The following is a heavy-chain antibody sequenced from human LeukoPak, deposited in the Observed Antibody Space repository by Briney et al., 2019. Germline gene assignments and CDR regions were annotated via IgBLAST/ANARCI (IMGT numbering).Heavy chain of an antibody. V-gene: IGHV4-39*07. CDR1: GGSISSSSYY. CDR2: IYYSGST. Sequence: KPSETLSLTCTVSGGSISSSSYYWGWIRQPPGKGLEWIGSIYYSGSTYYNPSLKSRVTISVDTSKSQFSLKLSSVTAADTAVYHCARDLTYYDISTGYYAKYYFDYWGQGTLVTVSS. D-gene: IGHD3-9*01. J-gene: IGHJ4*02. CDR3: ARDLTYYDISTGYYAKYYFDY.